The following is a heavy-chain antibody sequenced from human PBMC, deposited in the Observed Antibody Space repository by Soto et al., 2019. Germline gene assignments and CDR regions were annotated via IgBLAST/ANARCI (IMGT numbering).Heavy chain of an antibody. CDR1: GYTYTSYD. Sequence: ASVKVSCKASGYTYTSYDISWVRQAPGQGLEWMGWISAYNGNTNYAQKLQGRVTMTTDTSTSTAYMELRSLRSDDTAVYYFARDVSTYYYDSSGYKHAFDIWGQGTMVTVSS. J-gene: IGHJ3*02. CDR2: ISAYNGNT. D-gene: IGHD3-22*01. CDR3: ARDVSTYYYDSSGYKHAFDI. V-gene: IGHV1-18*01.